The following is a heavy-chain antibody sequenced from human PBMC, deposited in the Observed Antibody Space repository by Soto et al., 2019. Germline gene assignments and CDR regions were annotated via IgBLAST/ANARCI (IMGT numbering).Heavy chain of an antibody. CDR3: AKRSPSSSGWYSPIFDS. D-gene: IGHD6-13*01. Sequence: GGSLRLSCAPSGFSFSGYAMSWVRQAPGKGLEWVSVISESGGSTHYADSVRGRFTVSRDNYKNSLSLRMNSLRDEDTAVYFCAKRSPSSSGWYSPIFDSWGQGARVTVSS. CDR1: GFSFSGYA. J-gene: IGHJ4*02. V-gene: IGHV3-23*01. CDR2: ISESGGST.